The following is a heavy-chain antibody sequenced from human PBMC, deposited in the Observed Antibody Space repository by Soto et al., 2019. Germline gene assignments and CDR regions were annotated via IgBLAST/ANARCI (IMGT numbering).Heavy chain of an antibody. V-gene: IGHV1-58*01. D-gene: IGHD2-15*01. CDR2: IVVGSGNT. Sequence: ASVKVSCKASGFTFTSSAVQWVRQARGQRLEWIGWIVVGSGNTNYAQKFQERVTITRDMSTSTAYMELSSLRSEDTAVYYCAADQGFRLLLEGGLYYYYGMDVWGQGTTVTVSS. J-gene: IGHJ6*02. CDR3: AADQGFRLLLEGGLYYYYGMDV. CDR1: GFTFTSSA.